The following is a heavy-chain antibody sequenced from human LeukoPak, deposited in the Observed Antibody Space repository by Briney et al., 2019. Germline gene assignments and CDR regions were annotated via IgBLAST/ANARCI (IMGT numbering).Heavy chain of an antibody. J-gene: IGHJ6*02. CDR3: AKDLITMVRGVPSYGMDV. V-gene: IGHV3-30*18. CDR1: GFTFSSYG. D-gene: IGHD3-10*01. CDR2: ISYDGSNK. Sequence: QPGGSLRLSCAASGFTFSSYGMHWVRQAPGKGLEWVAVISYDGSNKYYADSVKGRFTISRDNSKNTLYLQVNSLRAEDTAVYYCAKDLITMVRGVPSYGMDVWGQGTTVTVSS.